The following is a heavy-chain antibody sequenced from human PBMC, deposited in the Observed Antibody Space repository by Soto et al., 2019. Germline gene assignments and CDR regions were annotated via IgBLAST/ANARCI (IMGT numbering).Heavy chain of an antibody. CDR3: ARGANCSGGSCSFYYYGMDV. Sequence: ASVKVSCKASGGTFSSYAISWVRQAPGQGLEWMGGIIPIFGTANYAQKFQGRVTITADESTSTAYMELSSLRSEDTAVYYCARGANCSGGSCSFYYYGMDVWGQGTTVTVSS. D-gene: IGHD2-15*01. CDR1: GGTFSSYA. CDR2: IIPIFGTA. V-gene: IGHV1-69*13. J-gene: IGHJ6*02.